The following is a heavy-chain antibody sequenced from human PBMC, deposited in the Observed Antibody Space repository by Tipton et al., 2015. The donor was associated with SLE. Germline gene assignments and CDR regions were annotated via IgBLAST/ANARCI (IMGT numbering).Heavy chain of an antibody. CDR3: ARGIRIVVVPAAQDYYYMDV. V-gene: IGHV4-34*01. D-gene: IGHD2-2*01. CDR2: INHRGST. CDR1: GGSFSGYY. J-gene: IGHJ6*03. Sequence: TLSLTCAVYGGSFSGYYWSWIRQPPGKGLEWSGEINHRGSTNYNPSLKSRVTISVDTSKNQFSLKLSSVTAADTAVYYCARGIRIVVVPAAQDYYYMDVWGKGTTVTVSS.